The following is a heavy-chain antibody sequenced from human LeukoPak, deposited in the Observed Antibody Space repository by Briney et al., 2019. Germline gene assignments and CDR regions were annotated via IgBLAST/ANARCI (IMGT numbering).Heavy chain of an antibody. CDR1: GFTFSSYS. CDR2: ISSSSSYI. CDR3: ARNSYSDSWYAGWFDP. V-gene: IGHV3-21*01. J-gene: IGHJ5*02. D-gene: IGHD6-13*01. Sequence: GGSLRLSCAASGFTFSSYSMNWVRQAPGKELEWVSSISSSSSYIYYADSVKGRFTISRDNAKNSLYLQMNSLRAEDTAVYYCARNSYSDSWYAGWFDPWGQGTLVTVSS.